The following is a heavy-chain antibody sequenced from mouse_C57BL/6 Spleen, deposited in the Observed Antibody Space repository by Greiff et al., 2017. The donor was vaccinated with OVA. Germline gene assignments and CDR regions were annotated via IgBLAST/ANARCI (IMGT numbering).Heavy chain of an antibody. CDR1: GYTFTSYW. CDR2: IDPSDSYT. Sequence: VQLQQPGAELVKPGASVKLSCKASGYTFTSYWMQWVKQRPGQGLEWIGEIDPSDSYTNYNQKFKGKATLTVDTSSSTAYMQLSSLTSEDSAVYYCARDPLDHWYFDVWGTGTTVTVSS. CDR3: ARDPLDHWYFDV. V-gene: IGHV1-50*01. J-gene: IGHJ1*03.